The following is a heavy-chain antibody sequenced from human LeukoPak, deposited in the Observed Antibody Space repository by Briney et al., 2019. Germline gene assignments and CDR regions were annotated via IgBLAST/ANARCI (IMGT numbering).Heavy chain of an antibody. V-gene: IGHV4-39*07. J-gene: IGHJ4*02. CDR2: IYYSGST. D-gene: IGHD3-3*01. CDR3: AGGFGILRFLEWLSHTPFDY. CDR1: GGSISSSSYY. Sequence: PSETLSLTCTVSGGSISSSSYYWGWIRQPPGKGLEWIGSIYYSGSTYYNPSLKSRVTISVDTSKNQFSLKLSSVTAADTAVYYCAGGFGILRFLEWLSHTPFDYWGQGTLVTVSS.